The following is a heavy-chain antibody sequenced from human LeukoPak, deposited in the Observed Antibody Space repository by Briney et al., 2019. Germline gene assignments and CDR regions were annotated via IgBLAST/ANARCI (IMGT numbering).Heavy chain of an antibody. J-gene: IGHJ4*02. CDR3: ARQADYGDYGSFDY. CDR2: IYTSGST. CDR1: GGSISSYY. V-gene: IGHV4-4*07. D-gene: IGHD4-17*01. Sequence: SETLSLTCTVSGGSISSYYWSWIRQPAGKGLEWIGRIYTSGSTNYNPSLKSRVTMSVDTSKSQFSLKLSSVTAADTAVYYCARQADYGDYGSFDYWGQGTLVTVSS.